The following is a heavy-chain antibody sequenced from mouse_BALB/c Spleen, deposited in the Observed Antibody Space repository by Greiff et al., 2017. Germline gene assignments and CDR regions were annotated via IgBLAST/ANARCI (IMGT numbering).Heavy chain of an antibody. CDR1: GYTFTNYW. CDR3: AMLLRSYFDY. V-gene: IGHV1-63*02. CDR2: IYPGGGYT. J-gene: IGHJ2*01. Sequence: QVQLKQSGAELVRPGTSVKISCKASGYTFTNYWLGWVKQRPGHGLEWIGDIYPGGGYTNYNEKFKGKATLTADTSSSTAYMQLSSLTSEDSAVYFCAMLLRSYFDYWGQGTTLTVSS. D-gene: IGHD1-1*01.